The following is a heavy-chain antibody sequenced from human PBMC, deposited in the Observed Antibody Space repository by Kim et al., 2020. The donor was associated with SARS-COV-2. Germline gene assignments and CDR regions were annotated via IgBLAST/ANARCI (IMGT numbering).Heavy chain of an antibody. D-gene: IGHD6-13*01. CDR3: ARGAAAGGLGAFDI. Sequence: AVSVKSRININPDTSKNQFSLQLNSVTPEDTAVYYCARGAAAGGLGAFDIWGQGTMVTVSS. J-gene: IGHJ3*02. V-gene: IGHV6-1*01.